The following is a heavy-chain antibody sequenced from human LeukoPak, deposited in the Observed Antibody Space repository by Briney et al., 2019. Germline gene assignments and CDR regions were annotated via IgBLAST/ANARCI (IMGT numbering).Heavy chain of an antibody. Sequence: PGGSLRLSCAASGFTFSSYWMSWVRQAPGKGLEWVANIKEDGSEKYYVDSVKGRFTISRDNAKNSLYLQMNSLRAEDTAVYYCARTYYYDSSKGDSFDYWGQGTLVTVSS. D-gene: IGHD3-22*01. V-gene: IGHV3-7*01. CDR2: IKEDGSEK. CDR1: GFTFSSYW. J-gene: IGHJ4*02. CDR3: ARTYYYDSSKGDSFDY.